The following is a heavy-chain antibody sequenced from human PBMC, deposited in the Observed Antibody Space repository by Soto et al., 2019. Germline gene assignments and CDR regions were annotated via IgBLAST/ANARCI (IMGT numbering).Heavy chain of an antibody. D-gene: IGHD1-26*01. CDR2: MFHTGSS. J-gene: IGHJ4*02. CDR3: RRGGGSGSNHF. Sequence: PSETLSLTCTVSGYSIRDGFYWGWIRQTPGKGLEWIGSMFHTGSSYYNPSLKSRVSISVDTSNNRFSLQLTSVTAADTAVYYFRRGGGSGSNHFWAQGILFTGTS. CDR1: GYSIRDGFY. V-gene: IGHV4-38-2*02.